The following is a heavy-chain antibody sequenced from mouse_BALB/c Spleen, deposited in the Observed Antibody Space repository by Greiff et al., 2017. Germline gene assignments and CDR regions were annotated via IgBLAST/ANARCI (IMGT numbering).Heavy chain of an antibody. CDR3: ARLRDSSGYEEAWFAY. CDR1: GYTFTSYY. CDR2: IYPGNVNT. D-gene: IGHD3-2*01. J-gene: IGHJ3*01. V-gene: IGHV1S56*01. Sequence: QVQLKQSGPELVKPGASVRISCKASGYTFTSYYIHWVKQRPGQGLEWIGWIYPGNVNTKYNEKFKGKATLTADKSSSTAYMQLSSLTSEDSAVYFCARLRDSSGYEEAWFAYWGQGTLVTVSA.